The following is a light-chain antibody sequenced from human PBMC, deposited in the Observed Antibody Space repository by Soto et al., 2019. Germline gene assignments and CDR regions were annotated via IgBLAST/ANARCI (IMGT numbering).Light chain of an antibody. CDR1: QNVYQW. CDR2: ETS. Sequence: DIQMTQSPSTLSDSVGDRVTITCRASQNVYQWVAWFQQKPGKAPKLLIYETSILESGVPSRFSGSGSGTEFSLTISGLQPGDFATYYCQQYSSYYTFGQGTKVEVK. CDR3: QQYSSYYT. V-gene: IGKV1-5*03. J-gene: IGKJ1*01.